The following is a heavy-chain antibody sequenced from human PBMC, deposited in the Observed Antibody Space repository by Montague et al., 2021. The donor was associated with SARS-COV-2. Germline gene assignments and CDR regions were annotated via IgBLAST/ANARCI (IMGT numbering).Heavy chain of an antibody. V-gene: IGHV4-31*03. CDR3: VRDGGLRFSGGAMDV. J-gene: IGHJ6*02. Sequence: TLSLTCNVSGGSMISGGYYWSWIRQPPGKGLEWIGYVYSGGTTYYNPSLKSRVTISEDMSKNQISLRLTSVTAADTAVYYCVRDGGLRFSGGAMDVWGQGTTVTVSS. CDR2: VYSGGTT. D-gene: IGHD3-3*01. CDR1: GGSMISGGYY.